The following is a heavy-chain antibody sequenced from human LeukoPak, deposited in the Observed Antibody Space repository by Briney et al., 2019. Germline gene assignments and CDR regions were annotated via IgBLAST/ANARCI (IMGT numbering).Heavy chain of an antibody. J-gene: IGHJ4*02. CDR2: IRSKASNYAT. CDR3: TRHERDCSGGRCSDY. V-gene: IGHV3-73*01. CDR1: GFTFSDYT. Sequence: GGSLRLSCVASGFTFSDYTMHWVRQASGKGLEWVGHIRSKASNYATTYAASVKGRFTISGDDSKNTAYLQINSLKTEDTAIYYCTRHERDCSGGRCSDYWGQGTPVTVSS. D-gene: IGHD2-15*01.